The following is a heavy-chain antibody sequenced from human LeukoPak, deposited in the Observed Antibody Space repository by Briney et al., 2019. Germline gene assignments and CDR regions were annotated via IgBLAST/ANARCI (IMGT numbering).Heavy chain of an antibody. CDR3: AKERQTGDYFTSDY. V-gene: IGHV3-23*01. Sequence: GGSLRLSCTASGFTFSSYTMSWVRQAPGEGLEWLSAINGRGITYYAGSVKGRFTISRDNSENTLYLQMNSLTVDDTAVYFCAKERQTGDYFTSDYWGQGTPVTVSS. CDR1: GFTFSSYT. J-gene: IGHJ4*02. CDR2: INGRGIT. D-gene: IGHD4-17*01.